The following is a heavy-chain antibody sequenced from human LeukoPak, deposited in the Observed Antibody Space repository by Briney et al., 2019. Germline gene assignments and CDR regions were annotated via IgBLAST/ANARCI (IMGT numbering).Heavy chain of an antibody. CDR3: ATPARGAAGDYFDS. CDR2: IYPGDSDT. Sequence: PGESLKISCKGSGYSLTTYWIAWVRQMPGKGLEWMGVIYPGDSDTRYSPSFQGQVTISADMSISTAYLHWSSLKASDTAMYYCATPARGAAGDYFDSWGQGTLVTVSS. V-gene: IGHV5-51*01. D-gene: IGHD6-13*01. CDR1: GYSLTTYW. J-gene: IGHJ4*02.